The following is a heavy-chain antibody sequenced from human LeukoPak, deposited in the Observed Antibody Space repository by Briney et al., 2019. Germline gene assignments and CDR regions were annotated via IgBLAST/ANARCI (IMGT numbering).Heavy chain of an antibody. CDR2: IRGSGGST. Sequence: QPGGSLRLSCAASGFTFSSYAMSWVRQAPGKGLEWVSAIRGSGGSTYYADSVKGRFTISRDNSKNTLYLQMNSLRAEDTAVYYCAKDEGGDSSGYYYRGTAFDIWGQGTMVTVSS. J-gene: IGHJ3*02. CDR3: AKDEGGDSSGYYYRGTAFDI. CDR1: GFTFSSYA. D-gene: IGHD3-22*01. V-gene: IGHV3-23*01.